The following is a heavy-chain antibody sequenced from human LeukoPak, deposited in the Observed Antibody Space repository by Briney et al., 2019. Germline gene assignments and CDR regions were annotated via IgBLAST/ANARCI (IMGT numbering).Heavy chain of an antibody. J-gene: IGHJ4*02. CDR3: ARAVQVTTGGLFDY. V-gene: IGHV1-69*06. CDR2: IIPIFDTP. CDR1: GGTFSNYA. Sequence: GASVKVSCKASGGTFSNYAISWVRQAPGQGLEWMGGIIPIFDTPNFAQKFQGRVTITADKSTSTAHMELSRLRSEDTAVYYCARAVQVTTGGLFDYWGQGTLVTVSS. D-gene: IGHD4-17*01.